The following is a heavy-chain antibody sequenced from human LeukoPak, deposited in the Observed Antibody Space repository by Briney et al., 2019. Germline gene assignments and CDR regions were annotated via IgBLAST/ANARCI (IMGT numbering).Heavy chain of an antibody. J-gene: IGHJ4*02. Sequence: SETLSLTCTVSGGSISSYYWSWIRQPPGKGLEWIGYIYYSGSTNYNPSLKSRVTISVDTSKNQFSLKLSSVTAADTAVYYCARGHVINTFDYWGQGTLVTVSS. CDR2: IYYSGST. CDR1: GGSISSYY. V-gene: IGHV4-59*08. CDR3: ARGHVINTFDY.